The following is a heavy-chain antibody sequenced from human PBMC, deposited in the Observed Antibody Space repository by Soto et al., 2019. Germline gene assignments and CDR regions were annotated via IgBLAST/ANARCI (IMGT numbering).Heavy chain of an antibody. Sequence: QVQLVQSGAEVKKPGASVKVSCKASGYTFTSYYMHWVRQAPGQGLEWMGIINPSGGSTSYAQKFQGRVTMTRDTSTSTVYMELSSLRSEDTAVYYCARADYDYGDPLGESWFDPWGQGTLVTVSS. CDR1: GYTFTSYY. D-gene: IGHD4-17*01. V-gene: IGHV1-46*03. CDR3: ARADYDYGDPLGESWFDP. J-gene: IGHJ5*02. CDR2: INPSGGST.